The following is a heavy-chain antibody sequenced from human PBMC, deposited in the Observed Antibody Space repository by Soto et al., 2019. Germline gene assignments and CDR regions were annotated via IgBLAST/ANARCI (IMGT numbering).Heavy chain of an antibody. V-gene: IGHV3-23*01. D-gene: IGHD2-2*01. CDR1: GFTFSSHG. Sequence: VPLLESGGGLVQPGGSLRLSCAASGFTFSSHGMSWVRQAPGKGLGWVSAIRGSGGSTYYADSVKGRCTISRDNSKSTLYLQMNSLRAEDTAVYYCAKMLGPAAQSGYWGQGTLVTVSS. J-gene: IGHJ4*02. CDR3: AKMLGPAAQSGY. CDR2: IRGSGGST.